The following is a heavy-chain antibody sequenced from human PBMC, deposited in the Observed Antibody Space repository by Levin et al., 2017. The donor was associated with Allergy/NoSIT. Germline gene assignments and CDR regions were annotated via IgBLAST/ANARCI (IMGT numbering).Heavy chain of an antibody. CDR2: VYYSGST. V-gene: IGHV4-39*07. D-gene: IGHD4-23*01. CDR3: ARNQTGGFFDY. CDR1: GGSIRGNSYY. Sequence: SETLSLTCSVSGGSIRGNSYYWGWFRKTPGRALEWIGSVYYSGSTPYNRSPKIHLPIQLAPSKNHFSLQLRSVTAADTAVYYCARNQTGGFFDYWGQGVLITVSS. J-gene: IGHJ4*02.